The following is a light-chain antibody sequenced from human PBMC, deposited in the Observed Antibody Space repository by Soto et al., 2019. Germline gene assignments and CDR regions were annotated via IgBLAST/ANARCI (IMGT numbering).Light chain of an antibody. J-gene: IGLJ2*01. CDR2: EVT. CDR1: SSDVGGYNF. V-gene: IGLV2-8*01. Sequence: QSALTQPPSASGSPGQSVTISCTGTSSDVGGYNFVSWYQQHPGKAPKLIIYEVTKRPSGVPDRFSGSKSGNTASLTVSGLQAEDEAEYYCTSYAGDNIVLFGGGTQLTVL. CDR3: TSYAGDNIVL.